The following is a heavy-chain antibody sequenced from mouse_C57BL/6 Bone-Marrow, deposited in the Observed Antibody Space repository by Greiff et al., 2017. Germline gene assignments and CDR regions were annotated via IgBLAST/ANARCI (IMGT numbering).Heavy chain of an antibody. V-gene: IGHV1-19*01. Sequence: EVKVVESGPVLVKPGASVKMSCKASGYTFTDYYMNWVKQSHGKSLEWIGVINPYNGGTSYNQKFKGKATLTVDKSSSTAYMELNSLTSEDSAVYYCARRRFAYWGQGTLVTVSA. CDR3: ARRRFAY. CDR2: INPYNGGT. CDR1: GYTFTDYY. J-gene: IGHJ3*01.